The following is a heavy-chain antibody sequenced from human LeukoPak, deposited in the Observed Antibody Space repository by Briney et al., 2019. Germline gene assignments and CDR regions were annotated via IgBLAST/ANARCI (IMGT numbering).Heavy chain of an antibody. CDR3: ARDKAAVDFDY. CDR2: ISYDGSNK. D-gene: IGHD6-19*01. CDR1: GLTFSSYG. J-gene: IGHJ4*02. V-gene: IGHV3-30*03. Sequence: PGGSLRLSCAASGLTFSSYGMHWVRQAPGKGLEWVAVISYDGSNKYYADSVKGRFTISRDNAKNSLYLQMNSLRAEDTAVYYCARDKAAVDFDYWGQGTLVTVSS.